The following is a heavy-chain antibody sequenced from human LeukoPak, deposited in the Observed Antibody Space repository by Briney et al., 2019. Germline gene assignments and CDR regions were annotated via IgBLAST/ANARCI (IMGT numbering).Heavy chain of an antibody. Sequence: GGSLRLTCAATGFTFKDYGMHWVRQPPGKGLEWGSSINWNGGGTDYADSVKGRFTSSRDNAKNSLYLQLSSLRPEDTALYYCAKHMRATNTYSFFGLDVWGQGTTVTVSS. D-gene: IGHD1-26*01. CDR3: AKHMRATNTYSFFGLDV. CDR2: INWNGGGT. J-gene: IGHJ6*02. V-gene: IGHV3-9*01. CDR1: GFTFKDYG.